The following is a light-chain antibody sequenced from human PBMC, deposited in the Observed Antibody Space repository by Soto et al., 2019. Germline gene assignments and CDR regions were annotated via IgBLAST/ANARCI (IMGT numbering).Light chain of an antibody. J-gene: IGKJ1*01. Sequence: EVVMTQSPDTLSVSPGERATLSCRASQSVSTNLAWYQQKLGQAPRLLIYGASTRATGISARISGSGSGTDFTLTISRLEPEDFAVYYCQHFGSSRGTFGQGTKVDIK. CDR1: QSVSTN. CDR2: GAS. V-gene: IGKV3-20*01. CDR3: QHFGSSRGT.